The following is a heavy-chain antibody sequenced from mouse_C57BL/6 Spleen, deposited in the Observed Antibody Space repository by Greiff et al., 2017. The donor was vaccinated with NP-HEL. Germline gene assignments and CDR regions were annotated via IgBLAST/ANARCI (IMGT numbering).Heavy chain of an antibody. J-gene: IGHJ1*03. D-gene: IGHD1-1*01. V-gene: IGHV3-6*01. CDR3: ANYYGSSHWYFDV. CDR1: GYSITSGYY. CDR2: ISYDGSN. Sequence: EVHLVESGPGLVKPSQSLSLTCSVTGYSITSGYYWNWIRQFPGNKLEWMGYISYDGSNNYNPSLKNRISITRDTSKNQFFLKLNSVTTEDTATYYCANYYGSSHWYFDVWGTGTTVTVSS.